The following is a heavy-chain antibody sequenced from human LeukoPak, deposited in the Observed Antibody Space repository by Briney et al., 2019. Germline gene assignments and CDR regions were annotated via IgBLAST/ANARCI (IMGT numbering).Heavy chain of an antibody. Sequence: SETLSLTCTVSGGSISSSSYYWSWIRQPAGKGLEWIGRIYTSGSTNYNPSLKSRVTISVDTSKNQFSLKLSSVTAADKAVYYCAAGSYYREFDYWGQGTLVTVSS. J-gene: IGHJ4*02. D-gene: IGHD3-10*01. CDR2: IYTSGST. CDR1: GGSISSSSYY. V-gene: IGHV4-61*02. CDR3: AAGSYYREFDY.